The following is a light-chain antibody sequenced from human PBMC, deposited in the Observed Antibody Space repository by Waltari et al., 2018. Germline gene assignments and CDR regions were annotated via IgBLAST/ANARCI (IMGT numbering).Light chain of an antibody. CDR2: SND. CDR1: SSNIGXKT. J-gene: IGLJ2*01. CDR3: AAWDDSLNAVV. Sequence: QSVLTQPPSASETSGQRVTISCSGXSSNIGXKTVNWYQQLPGTAPKLLIYSNDKRPSVVRERFSGSKSDTSASLAISGLQSEEEAEYYCAAWDDSLNAVVFGGGTKVTVL. V-gene: IGLV1-44*01.